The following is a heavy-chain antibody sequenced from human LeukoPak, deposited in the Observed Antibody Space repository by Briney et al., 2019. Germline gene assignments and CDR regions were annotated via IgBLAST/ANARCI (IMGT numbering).Heavy chain of an antibody. J-gene: IGHJ3*02. CDR3: AGAGGYYYVASDI. Sequence: GGSLRLSCAASGFTFSSYAMSWVRQAPGKGLEWVSAISGSGGSTYYADSVKGRFTISRDNSKNTLYLQMNSLRAEDTAVYYCAGAGGYYYVASDIWGQGTMVTVSS. CDR1: GFTFSSYA. CDR2: ISGSGGST. D-gene: IGHD3-22*01. V-gene: IGHV3-23*01.